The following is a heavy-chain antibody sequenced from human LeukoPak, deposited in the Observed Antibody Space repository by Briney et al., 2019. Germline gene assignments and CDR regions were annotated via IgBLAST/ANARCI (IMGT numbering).Heavy chain of an antibody. Sequence: GGSLRLSCAVSGFTVSCNYMSWVRQAPGKGLEWISVIYSGGSAYYADFLKGRFTISRDNSKNTLYLQMNSLRADDTAVYYCARAIQSQLLKGYFDYWGQGTLVTVSS. D-gene: IGHD2-2*01. CDR3: ARAIQSQLLKGYFDY. J-gene: IGHJ4*02. V-gene: IGHV3-53*01. CDR2: IYSGGSA. CDR1: GFTVSCNY.